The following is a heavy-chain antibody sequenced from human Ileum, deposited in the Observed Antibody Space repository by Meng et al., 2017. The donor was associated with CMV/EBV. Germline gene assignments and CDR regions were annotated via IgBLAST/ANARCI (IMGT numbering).Heavy chain of an antibody. J-gene: IGHJ4*02. V-gene: IGHV3-66*03. Sequence: GESLKISCVAPAFTFTNFWMTWVRQAPGKGLEWVSVIYNCGSTYYADSVKGRFTISRDYSKSTVYLHMESLRAEDTAVYYCARGYSGGYYMQYWGQGTLVTVSS. CDR2: IYNCGST. CDR3: ARGYSGGYYMQY. D-gene: IGHD1-26*01. CDR1: AFTFTNFW.